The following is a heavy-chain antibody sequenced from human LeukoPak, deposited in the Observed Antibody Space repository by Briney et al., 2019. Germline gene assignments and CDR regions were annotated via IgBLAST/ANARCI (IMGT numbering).Heavy chain of an antibody. CDR3: ARTGPAQYFDY. CDR1: GFTFRTYT. Sequence: GGSLRLSCAASGFTFRTYTMNWVRQAPGKGLEWASSIGSSGTNTHYADSVKGRFTISRDNAKNSLYLQMNSLRAEDTAVYYRARTGPAQYFDYWGQGTLVTVSS. J-gene: IGHJ4*02. V-gene: IGHV3-21*01. CDR2: IGSSGTNT. D-gene: IGHD1-14*01.